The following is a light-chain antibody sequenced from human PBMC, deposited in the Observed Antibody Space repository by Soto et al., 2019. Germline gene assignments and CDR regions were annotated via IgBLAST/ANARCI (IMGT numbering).Light chain of an antibody. Sequence: QSVLTQPASVSGSPGQSITISCTGTSSDVGGYNYVSWYQQHPGKATKLMIYDVSNRPSGVSNRFSGSKSGNTASLTISGLQAEAEAAYYCSSYTSSNTLPYVFGSGTKATVL. CDR3: SSYTSSNTLPYV. J-gene: IGLJ1*01. V-gene: IGLV2-14*03. CDR2: DVS. CDR1: SSDVGGYNY.